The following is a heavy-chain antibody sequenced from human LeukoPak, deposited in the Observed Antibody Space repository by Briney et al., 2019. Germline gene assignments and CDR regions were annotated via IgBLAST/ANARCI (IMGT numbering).Heavy chain of an antibody. CDR2: VSYSGST. Sequence: SETLSLTCAVSGDSISSYYWIGIRQPPGKGLEWIGYVSYSGSTGYNPSLKRRVTISVHPSKNQFSLRLGSVTAGETAVYCCGRQRRAASGYIDSWGQGALVTVSS. V-gene: IGHV4-59*08. J-gene: IGHJ5*01. D-gene: IGHD5-12*01. CDR3: GRQRRAASGYIDS. CDR1: GDSISSYY.